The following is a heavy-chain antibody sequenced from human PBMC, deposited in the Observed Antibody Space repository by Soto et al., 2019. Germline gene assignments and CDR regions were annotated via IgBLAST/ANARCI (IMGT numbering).Heavy chain of an antibody. CDR3: ARDLDGSGSYYTDY. J-gene: IGHJ4*02. V-gene: IGHV1-18*01. D-gene: IGHD3-10*01. CDR2: ISAYKGDT. Sequence: ASVKVSCKASGYTFTNYGISWVRQAPGQGLEWMGWISAYKGDTNYTQNLRGRVTMTTDTSTNTAYMELRSLRDDDTAMYYCARDLDGSGSYYTDYWGPGTLVTVSS. CDR1: GYTFTNYG.